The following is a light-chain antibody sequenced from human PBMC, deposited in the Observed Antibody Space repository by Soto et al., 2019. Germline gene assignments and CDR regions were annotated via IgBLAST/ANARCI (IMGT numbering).Light chain of an antibody. J-gene: IGKJ4*01. V-gene: IGKV3-20*01. CDR1: ESVSDKY. CDR2: GAS. Sequence: IVLTQSPGTLSLSPGERATLFCRSSESVSDKYLAWYQQRSGQAPRLVIYGASSRASAVPDRFSGSGSGADFTLTISRLEPEDFAVYYCQQYGSSPLTFGGGTKVDI. CDR3: QQYGSSPLT.